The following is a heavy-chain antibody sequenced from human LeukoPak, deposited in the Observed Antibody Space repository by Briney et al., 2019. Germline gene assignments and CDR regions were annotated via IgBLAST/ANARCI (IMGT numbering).Heavy chain of an antibody. V-gene: IGHV3-20*04. CDR1: GFTFDNYG. CDR3: ARTTDLEMATIFDY. D-gene: IGHD5-24*01. J-gene: IGHJ4*02. Sequence: GGSLRLSCTASGFTFDNYGMSWVRQAPGKGLEWVCGINWNGGSTGYADSVKGRFTISRDNDKNSLYLQMNNRRAEDMALYYCARTTDLEMATIFDYWGQGTLVTVSS. CDR2: INWNGGST.